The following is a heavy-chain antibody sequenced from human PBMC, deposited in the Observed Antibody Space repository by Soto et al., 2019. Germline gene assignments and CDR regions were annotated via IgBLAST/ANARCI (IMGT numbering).Heavy chain of an antibody. J-gene: IGHJ4*02. D-gene: IGHD6-6*01. Sequence: GGSLRLSCAASGFTFSSYAMSWVRQAPGKGLEWVSTISGSGGSTYYADSLKGRFTISRDSSKSTLYLQMNSLRAEDTAVYYCAKGITTRPAGYFDYWGQGTLVTVSS. CDR1: GFTFSSYA. CDR2: ISGSGGST. V-gene: IGHV3-23*01. CDR3: AKGITTRPAGYFDY.